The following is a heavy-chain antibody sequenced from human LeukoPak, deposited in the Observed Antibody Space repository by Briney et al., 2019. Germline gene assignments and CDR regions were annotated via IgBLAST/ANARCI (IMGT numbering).Heavy chain of an antibody. Sequence: SETLSLTCTVSGYSISSGYYWGWIRQPPGKGLEWIGSIYHIGSTYYNPSLNSRVTISVHTSKNQFSLKLSSMTAADTAVYYCARVETYYDFWSGGNWFDPWGQEPWSPSPQ. D-gene: IGHD3-3*01. CDR3: ARVETYYDFWSGGNWFDP. CDR1: GYSISSGYY. V-gene: IGHV4-38-2*02. J-gene: IGHJ5*02. CDR2: IYHIGST.